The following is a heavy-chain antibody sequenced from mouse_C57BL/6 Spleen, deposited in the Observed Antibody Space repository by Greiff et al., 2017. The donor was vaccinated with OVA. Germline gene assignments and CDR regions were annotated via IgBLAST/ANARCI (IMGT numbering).Heavy chain of an antibody. V-gene: IGHV2-2*01. CDR1: GFSFTSYG. J-gene: IGHJ4*01. CDR2: IWSGGST. CDR3: ARVGYSNYVAYYYAMDY. Sequence: VKLMESGPGLVQPSQCLSITCTVSGFSFTSYGVHWVRQSPGKGLEWLGVIWSGGSTDYNAAFISSLSISTDNSKSQVFFKMNSLQADDTAIYYCARVGYSNYVAYYYAMDYWGQGTSVTVSS. D-gene: IGHD2-5*01.